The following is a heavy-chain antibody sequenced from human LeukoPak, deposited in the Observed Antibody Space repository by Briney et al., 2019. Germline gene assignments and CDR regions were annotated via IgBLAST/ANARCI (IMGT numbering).Heavy chain of an antibody. V-gene: IGHV4-34*01. CDR3: ARGVYYDFWSDYYTGIGVDHFDY. J-gene: IGHJ4*02. D-gene: IGHD3-3*01. Sequence: PSETLSLTCAVYGGSFSGYYWSWIRQPPGKGLEWIGEINHSGSTNYNPSLKSRVTISVDTSKNQFSLKLSSVTAADTAVYYCARGVYYDFWSDYYTGIGVDHFDYWGQGTLVTVSS. CDR1: GGSFSGYY. CDR2: INHSGST.